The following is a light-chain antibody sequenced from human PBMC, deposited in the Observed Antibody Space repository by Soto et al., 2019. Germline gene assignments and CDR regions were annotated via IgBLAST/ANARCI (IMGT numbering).Light chain of an antibody. CDR1: QSLSDN. Sequence: IVMTQSPDILAVSPGDTVTLSCRASQSLSDNLAWYQQKPGQAPRLLIFRASSRASGVPARFSGGGSGTEFTLTISTLQSEDFAVYYCQQYANWPPWTFGPGTKVEIK. J-gene: IGKJ1*01. V-gene: IGKV3-15*01. CDR3: QQYANWPPWT. CDR2: RAS.